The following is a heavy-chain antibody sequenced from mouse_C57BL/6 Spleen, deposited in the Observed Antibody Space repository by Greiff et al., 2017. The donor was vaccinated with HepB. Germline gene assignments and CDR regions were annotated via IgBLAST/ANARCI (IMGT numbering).Heavy chain of an antibody. V-gene: IGHV1-80*01. D-gene: IGHD2-5*01. CDR1: GYAFSSYW. CDR3: ARHWDYSKGFAY. Sequence: VQLQQSGAELVKPGASVKISCKASGYAFSSYWMNWVKQRPGKGLEWIGQIYPGDGDTNYNGKFKGKATLTADQSSSTAYMQLSSLNSEDSAVYFCARHWDYSKGFAYWGQGTLVTVSA. CDR2: IYPGDGDT. J-gene: IGHJ3*01.